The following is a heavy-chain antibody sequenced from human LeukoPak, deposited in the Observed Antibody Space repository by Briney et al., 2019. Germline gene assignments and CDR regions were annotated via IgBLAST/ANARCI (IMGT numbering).Heavy chain of an antibody. CDR2: INHSGST. Sequence: SETLSLTCAVYGGSFSGYYWSWIRQPPGKGLEWIGEINHSGSTNCNPSLKSRVTISVDTSKNQFSLKLSSVTAADTAVYYCARGRVVPAAIKGGVDYWGQGTLVTVSS. J-gene: IGHJ4*02. V-gene: IGHV4-34*01. CDR1: GGSFSGYY. D-gene: IGHD2-2*01. CDR3: ARGRVVPAAIKGGVDY.